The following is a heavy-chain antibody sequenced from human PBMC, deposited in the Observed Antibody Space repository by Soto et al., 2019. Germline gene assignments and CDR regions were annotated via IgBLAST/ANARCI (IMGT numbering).Heavy chain of an antibody. J-gene: IGHJ4*02. CDR1: GFTFSNFG. D-gene: IGHD2-8*02. CDR3: ARSGPYYFAY. CDR2: ISTSGDGT. V-gene: IGHV3-23*01. Sequence: GGSLRLSCAASGFTFSNFGMNWVRQAPGKGLEWVSTISTSGDGTFYADSVKGRFTISRDNSKNTLYLQLNSLRAEDTAIYFCARSGPYYFAYWGQGALVTVSS.